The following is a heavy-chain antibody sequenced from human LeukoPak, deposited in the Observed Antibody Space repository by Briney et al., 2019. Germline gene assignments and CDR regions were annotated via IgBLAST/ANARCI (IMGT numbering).Heavy chain of an antibody. D-gene: IGHD3-16*01. CDR2: INPSGGST. J-gene: IGHJ4*02. V-gene: IGHV1-46*01. Sequence: ASVKVSCKASGYTFTSYYMHWVRQAPGQGLEWMGIINPSGGSTSYAQKFQGRVTMTRDMSTSTVYMKLSSLRSEDTAVYYCARDLGVPLFQEYYFDYWGQGTLVTVSS. CDR3: ARDLGVPLFQEYYFDY. CDR1: GYTFTSYY.